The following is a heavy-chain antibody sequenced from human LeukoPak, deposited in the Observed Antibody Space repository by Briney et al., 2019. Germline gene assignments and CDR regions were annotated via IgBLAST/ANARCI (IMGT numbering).Heavy chain of an antibody. CDR3: ARARGLLGWFDP. J-gene: IGHJ5*02. CDR1: GFTFSSYW. V-gene: IGHV3-74*01. CDR2: INSDGSST. Sequence: GGSLRLSCAASGFTFSSYWMHWVRQAPGKGQVWVSRINSDGSSTSYADSVKGRFTISRDNAKNTLYLQMNSLRAEDTAVYYCARARGLLGWFDPWGQGTLVTVSS. D-gene: IGHD2/OR15-2a*01.